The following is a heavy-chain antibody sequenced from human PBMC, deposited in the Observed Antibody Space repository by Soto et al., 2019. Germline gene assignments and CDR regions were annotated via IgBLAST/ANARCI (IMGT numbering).Heavy chain of an antibody. J-gene: IGHJ4*02. CDR1: GGSISSDGNS. CDR2: IYHGEST. Sequence: QLQLQESGSGLVKLSQTLYLTCAVSGGSISSDGNSWSWIRQPPGKGLEWIGYIYHGESTYYNPSLKSRVTISVDRSKNQFSLKLSSVTAADTAVYYCARAEGGIFDYWGQGTLVTVSS. CDR3: ARAEGGIFDY. V-gene: IGHV4-30-2*01.